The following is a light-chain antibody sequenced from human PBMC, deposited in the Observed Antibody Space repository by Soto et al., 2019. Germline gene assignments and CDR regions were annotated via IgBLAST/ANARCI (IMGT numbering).Light chain of an antibody. CDR3: QQYGSSRWT. V-gene: IGKV3-20*01. CDR2: GAS. J-gene: IGKJ1*01. Sequence: EIVLTQSPGTLSLSPGERATLSCRASQSVSSSYLASYQQKPGQAPRLLIYGASTRATGIPDRFSGSGSGTDFTLTISTLEPEDFAVYYCQQYGSSRWTVGQGTKVEFK. CDR1: QSVSSSY.